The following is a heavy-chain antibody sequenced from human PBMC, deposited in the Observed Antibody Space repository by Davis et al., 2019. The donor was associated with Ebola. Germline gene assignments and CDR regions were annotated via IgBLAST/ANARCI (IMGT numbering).Heavy chain of an antibody. D-gene: IGHD2-21*01. CDR1: GYTFSNYA. J-gene: IGHJ4*02. Sequence: AASVKVSCKASGYTFSNYAFSWVRQAPGQGLEWMGWISAYNGNTNYAQKLQGRVTMTTDTSTSTAYMELRSLRSDDTAVYYCARVGLVVVIAPFDYWGQGTLVTVSS. V-gene: IGHV1-18*01. CDR3: ARVGLVVVIAPFDY. CDR2: ISAYNGNT.